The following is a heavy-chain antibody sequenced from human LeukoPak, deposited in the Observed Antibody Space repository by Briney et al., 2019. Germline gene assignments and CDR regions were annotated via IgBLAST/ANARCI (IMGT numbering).Heavy chain of an antibody. CDR3: ARDEFIRYSRSSGGNAY. V-gene: IGHV3-30-3*01. Sequence: PGGSLRLSCAASGFTFSSYAMHWVRQAPGRGLEWVAVISYDGSNKYYADSVKGRFTISRDNSKNTLYLQMNSLRAEDPAVYYCARDEFIRYSRSSGGNAYWGQGTLVTVSS. CDR1: GFTFSSYA. D-gene: IGHD6-6*01. J-gene: IGHJ4*02. CDR2: ISYDGSNK.